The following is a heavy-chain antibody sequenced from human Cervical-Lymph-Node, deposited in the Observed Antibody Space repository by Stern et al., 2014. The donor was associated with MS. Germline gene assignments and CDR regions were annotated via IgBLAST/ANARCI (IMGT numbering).Heavy chain of an antibody. CDR1: GGSISSRGFY. J-gene: IGHJ4*02. D-gene: IGHD3-10*01. Sequence: QVQLQESGPGLVKPSQTLSLTCTVSGGSISSRGFYWTWIRQHPGKGLEWIGYIYYSGTTYYNPSLKSRVAISVDTSKNQFSLRLNSGAAADPAVFYCARKNRGGGLDSWGQGTLVTVSS. CDR3: ARKNRGGGLDS. CDR2: IYYSGTT. V-gene: IGHV4-31*03.